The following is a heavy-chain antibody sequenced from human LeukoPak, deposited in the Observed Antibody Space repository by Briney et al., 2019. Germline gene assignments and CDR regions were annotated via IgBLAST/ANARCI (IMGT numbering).Heavy chain of an antibody. CDR1: GFTFSSYA. Sequence: GGSLRLSCAASGFTFSSYAMSWVRQAPGKGLEWVSAISGSGGSTYYADSVKGRFTISRDNSKNTLYLQMNSLRAEDTAVYYCARDYDILTGYWEDGMDVWGQGTTVTVSS. J-gene: IGHJ6*02. CDR2: ISGSGGST. D-gene: IGHD3-9*01. CDR3: ARDYDILTGYWEDGMDV. V-gene: IGHV3-23*01.